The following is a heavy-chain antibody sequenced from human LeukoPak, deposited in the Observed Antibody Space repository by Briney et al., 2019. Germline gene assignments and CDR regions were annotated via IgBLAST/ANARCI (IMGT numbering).Heavy chain of an antibody. Sequence: PGGSLRLSCAASGFTFSSYWMSWVRQAPGKGLESVANVNLDGSEEYYVDSVKGRFTISRDNSKNTLYLQMNSLRAEDTAVYYCARDAQKRIWFGELLSAFDIWGQGTMVTVSS. J-gene: IGHJ3*02. CDR3: ARDAQKRIWFGELLSAFDI. D-gene: IGHD3-10*01. CDR1: GFTFSSYW. V-gene: IGHV3-7*01. CDR2: VNLDGSEE.